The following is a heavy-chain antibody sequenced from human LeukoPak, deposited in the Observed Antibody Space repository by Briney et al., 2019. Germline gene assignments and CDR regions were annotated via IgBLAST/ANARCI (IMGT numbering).Heavy chain of an antibody. CDR1: GYTFTSYA. V-gene: IGHV7-4-1*02. CDR3: ARTRQQLVLSYNDY. Sequence: ASVKVSCKASGYTFTSYAMTWVRQAPGQGLEWMGWINTNTENPTYAQAFTGRFVFSLDNSVSTAYLQISSLKAEDTAVYYCARTRQQLVLSYNDYWGQGTLVTVSS. D-gene: IGHD6-13*01. CDR2: INTNTENP. J-gene: IGHJ4*02.